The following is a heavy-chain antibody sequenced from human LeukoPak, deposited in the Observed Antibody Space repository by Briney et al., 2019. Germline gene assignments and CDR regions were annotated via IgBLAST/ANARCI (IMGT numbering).Heavy chain of an antibody. D-gene: IGHD6-13*01. J-gene: IGHJ3*02. CDR3: ARKAAAAHDAFDI. V-gene: IGHV3-21*01. CDR2: ITGYSSYI. Sequence: GGSLRLSCAASGFTFSTYSMNWVRQAPGKGLEWVSSITGYSSYIHYADPVKGRFTISRDNAKNSLHLQMNSLRAEDTAVYYCARKAAAAHDAFDIWGQGTMVTVSS. CDR1: GFTFSTYS.